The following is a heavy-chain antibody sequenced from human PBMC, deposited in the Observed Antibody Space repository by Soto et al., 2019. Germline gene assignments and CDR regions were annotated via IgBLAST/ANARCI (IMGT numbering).Heavy chain of an antibody. Sequence: SETLSLTCTVSGGSISSYYWSWIRQPPGKGLEWIGYIYYSGSTNYNPSLKSRVTISVDTSKNQFSLKLSSVTAADTAVYYCALMERKVYALHLAPFDYWGQGTLVTVSS. V-gene: IGHV4-59*08. D-gene: IGHD2-8*01. CDR2: IYYSGST. CDR3: ALMERKVYALHLAPFDY. CDR1: GGSISSYY. J-gene: IGHJ4*02.